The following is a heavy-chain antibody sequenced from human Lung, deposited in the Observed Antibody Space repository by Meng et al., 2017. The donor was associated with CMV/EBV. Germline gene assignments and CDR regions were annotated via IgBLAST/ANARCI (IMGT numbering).Heavy chain of an antibody. J-gene: IGHJ4*02. CDR1: GYTFTSYD. V-gene: IGHV1-8*01. Sequence: ASVKVSXKASGYTFTSYDINWVRQATGQGLEWMGWMNPNSGNTGYAQKFQGRVTMTRNTSISTAYMELSSLRSEDTAVYYCARGNIVGATLDYWGQGTVVTVSS. D-gene: IGHD1-26*01. CDR2: MNPNSGNT. CDR3: ARGNIVGATLDY.